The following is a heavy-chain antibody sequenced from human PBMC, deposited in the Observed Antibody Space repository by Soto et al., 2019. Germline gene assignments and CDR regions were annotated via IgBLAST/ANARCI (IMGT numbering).Heavy chain of an antibody. D-gene: IGHD2-21*02. CDR3: AKSEGDSLNDYYYGMDV. Sequence: GGSLRLSCAASGFTFSSYGMHWVRQAPGKGLEWVAVISYDGSNKYYADSVKGRFTISRDNSKNTLYLQMNSLRAEDTAVYYCAKSEGDSLNDYYYGMDVWGQGTTVTVSS. CDR2: ISYDGSNK. V-gene: IGHV3-30*18. CDR1: GFTFSSYG. J-gene: IGHJ6*02.